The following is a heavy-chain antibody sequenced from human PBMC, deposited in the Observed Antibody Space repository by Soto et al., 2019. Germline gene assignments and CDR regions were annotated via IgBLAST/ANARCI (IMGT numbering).Heavy chain of an antibody. CDR2: ISYDGSNK. V-gene: IGHV3-30*19. D-gene: IGHD1-1*01. CDR1: GFTFSKYG. CDR3: ARERGTGGGERDGYYYYYYGMDV. Sequence: TGGSLRLSCAASGFTFSKYGMHWVRQPPGKGLEWVAIISYDGSNKYYADSVKGRFTISRDNSKNTLYLQMNSLRAEDTAVYYCARERGTGGGERDGYYYYYYGMDVWGQGTTVTVSS. J-gene: IGHJ6*02.